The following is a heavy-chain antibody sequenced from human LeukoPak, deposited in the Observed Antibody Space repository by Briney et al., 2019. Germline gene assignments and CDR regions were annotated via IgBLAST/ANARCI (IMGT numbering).Heavy chain of an antibody. CDR3: ATNPYYDFWSGIDY. J-gene: IGHJ4*02. Sequence: SETLSLTCTVSGGSISSGDYYWSWIRQPPGKGLEWIGSIYHSGSTYYNPSLKSRVTISVDTSKNQFSLKLSSVTAADTAVYYCATNPYYDFWSGIDYWGQGTLVTVSS. D-gene: IGHD3-3*01. CDR1: GGSISSGDYY. CDR2: IYHSGST. V-gene: IGHV4-39*07.